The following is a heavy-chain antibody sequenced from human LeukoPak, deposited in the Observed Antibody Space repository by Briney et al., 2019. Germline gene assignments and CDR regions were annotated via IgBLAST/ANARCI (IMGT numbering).Heavy chain of an antibody. D-gene: IGHD6-13*01. CDR2: IISSGSHI. Sequence: GGSLRLSCAASGFTLSSYSMNWVRQAPEKRLEWVSSIISSGSHIYYADSVTSRFTISRDNAKNSLYLQMNSLRVEDTAVYYCARGSWIAAAGRVRSEYFDYGGQGTLVTVSS. CDR1: GFTLSSYS. CDR3: ARGSWIAAAGRVRSEYFDY. V-gene: IGHV3-21*01. J-gene: IGHJ4*02.